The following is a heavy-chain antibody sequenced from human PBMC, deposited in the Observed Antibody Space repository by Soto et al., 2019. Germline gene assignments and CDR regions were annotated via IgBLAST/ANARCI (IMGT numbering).Heavy chain of an antibody. Sequence: QVPLVESGGGVVQPGRSLRLSCAASGFIFSNYGMHWVRQAPGKGLEWVAVTSYDGDNEYYADSVKGRFTISRDNSKNTLYLQMRSLRVEDTAVYYCAKDIALVRGVILDMDVWGQGTTVTVS. CDR3: AKDIALVRGVILDMDV. V-gene: IGHV3-30*18. CDR2: TSYDGDNE. J-gene: IGHJ6*02. CDR1: GFIFSNYG. D-gene: IGHD3-10*01.